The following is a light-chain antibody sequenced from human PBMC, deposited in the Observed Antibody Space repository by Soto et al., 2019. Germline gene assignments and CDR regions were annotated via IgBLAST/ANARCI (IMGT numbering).Light chain of an antibody. CDR1: QSVSSN. CDR2: GAS. Sequence: EIVMTQSPATLSVSPGERATLSCRASQSVSSNLAWYQQKPGQAPRLLFYGASTRAAGIPARFSGGGSGTEFTLTISSLQSADFAVYYCQQYNNWPPYTFGQGTKLEIK. V-gene: IGKV3-15*01. J-gene: IGKJ2*01. CDR3: QQYNNWPPYT.